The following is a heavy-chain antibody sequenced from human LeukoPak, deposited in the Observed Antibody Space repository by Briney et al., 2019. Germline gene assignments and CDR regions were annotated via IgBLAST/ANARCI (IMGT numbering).Heavy chain of an antibody. CDR3: AKSSNYGSGYYFDY. CDR2: IYSGGSS. J-gene: IGHJ4*02. D-gene: IGHD3-22*01. CDR1: GFTVSSSY. Sequence: GGSLRLSCAACGFTVSSSYMSWVRQAPGKGLEWVAVIYSGGSSYYADSVKGRFTISRDNSKNMLFLQMNSLRAEDTALYYCAKSSNYGSGYYFDYWGQGTLVTVSP. V-gene: IGHV3-66*01.